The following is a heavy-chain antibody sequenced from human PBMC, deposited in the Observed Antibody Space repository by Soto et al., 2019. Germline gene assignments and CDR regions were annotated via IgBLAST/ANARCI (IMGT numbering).Heavy chain of an antibody. CDR1: GGSVSGYC. D-gene: IGHD3-10*02. CDR2: INHGGST. CDR3: ARGPSATVRGVFTA. V-gene: IGHV4-34*01. Sequence: PXATLSLTSAVHGGSVSGYCWTWIRQPPGKGLEWIGEINHGGSTNYNPSLKSRVTISVDTSKNQFSLKLSSVTAADTAVYYCARGPSATVRGVFTAWGQGTLVTV. J-gene: IGHJ5*02.